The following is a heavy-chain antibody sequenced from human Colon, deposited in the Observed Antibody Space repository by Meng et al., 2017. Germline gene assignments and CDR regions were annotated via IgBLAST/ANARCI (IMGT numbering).Heavy chain of an antibody. CDR3: ARDTAYKDY. Sequence: QVQLVQSGAEVKKPGASVKVSCKASGYTFTSYGISWVRQAPGQGLEWMGWINPNSGGAVYAQKFQGRITMTRDTSINTAYMELSSLISDDTAVYYCARDTAYKDYWGQGTMVTVSS. J-gene: IGHJ4*02. CDR2: INPNSGGA. V-gene: IGHV1-2*02. D-gene: IGHD5-24*01. CDR1: GYTFTSYG.